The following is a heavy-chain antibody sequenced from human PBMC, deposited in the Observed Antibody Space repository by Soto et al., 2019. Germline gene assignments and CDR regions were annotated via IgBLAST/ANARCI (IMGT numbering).Heavy chain of an antibody. CDR3: AWGSGGYYFDH. J-gene: IGHJ4*02. V-gene: IGHV4-34*01. CDR2: INQSGDT. CDR1: GVRFSDYF. D-gene: IGHD3-10*01. Sequence: SETLSLTCGVYGVRFSDYFWGWIRQPPGKGLEWIGEINQSGDTVYNPSLKSRVTISLDTSQKQFSLKLSSVTAADTAVYYCAWGSGGYYFDHWGQGALVTVSS.